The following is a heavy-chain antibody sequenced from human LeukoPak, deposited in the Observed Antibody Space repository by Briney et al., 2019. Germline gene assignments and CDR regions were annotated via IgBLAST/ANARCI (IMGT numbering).Heavy chain of an antibody. V-gene: IGHV3-23*01. Sequence: PGGSPRLSCAASGFTFSSYAMSWVRQAPGKGLEWVSAISGSGGSTYYADSVKGRFTISRDNSKNTLYLQMNSLRAEDTAVYYCAKGRRIQLWQFDYWGQGTLVTVSS. J-gene: IGHJ4*02. CDR1: GFTFSSYA. CDR3: AKGRRIQLWQFDY. CDR2: ISGSGGST. D-gene: IGHD5-18*01.